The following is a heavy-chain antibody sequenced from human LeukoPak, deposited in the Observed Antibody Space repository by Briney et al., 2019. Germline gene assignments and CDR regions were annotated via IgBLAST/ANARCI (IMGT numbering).Heavy chain of an antibody. CDR2: INPNSGGT. J-gene: IGHJ5*02. Sequence: GASVKVSCKASGYTFTCYYMHWVRQAPGQGLEWMGWINPNSGGTNYAQKFQGRVTMTRDTSISTAYMELSRLRSDDTAVYYCARSFSSRSWFDPWGQGTLVTVSS. V-gene: IGHV1-2*02. CDR1: GYTFTCYY. CDR3: ARSFSSRSWFDP. D-gene: IGHD2-2*01.